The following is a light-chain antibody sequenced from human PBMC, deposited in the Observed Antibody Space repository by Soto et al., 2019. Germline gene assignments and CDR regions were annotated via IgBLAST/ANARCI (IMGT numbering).Light chain of an antibody. CDR2: DVS. CDR1: SSDVGSYNR. V-gene: IGLV2-18*02. J-gene: IGLJ1*01. CDR3: ASYTTSSTYV. Sequence: QSVLTQPPSVSGSPGQSVAISCTGTSSDVGSYNRVSWYQQPPGTAPKLMIYDVSNRPSGVSDRFSGSKSGNTASLTISGLQTEDEADYCCASYTTSSTYVFGTGTKVTVL.